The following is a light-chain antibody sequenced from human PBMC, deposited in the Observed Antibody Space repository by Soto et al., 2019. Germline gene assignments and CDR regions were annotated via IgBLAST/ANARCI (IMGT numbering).Light chain of an antibody. J-gene: IGKJ2*01. CDR2: VAS. V-gene: IGKV1-39*01. CDR1: QAIGNY. Sequence: DIQMTQSPSSLSASVGDRVTITCRASQAIGNYLNWYQQKPGQAPNLLIYVASVLQPGVTPRFSGSGSGTEFTLTISSVQPEDFATYYCQQSYRTPRTFGQGTRLDI. CDR3: QQSYRTPRT.